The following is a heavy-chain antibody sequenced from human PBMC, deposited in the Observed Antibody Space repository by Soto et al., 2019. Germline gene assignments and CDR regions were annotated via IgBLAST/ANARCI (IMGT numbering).Heavy chain of an antibody. CDR1: GFTFSSHW. J-gene: IGHJ4*02. CDR3: ARVYYDYICGSYPIVY. D-gene: IGHD3-16*02. CDR2: IKQDGSEK. Sequence: PGGSLRLSCAASGFTFSSHWMSWVRQAPGKGLEWLASIKQDGSEKHYVDSVKGRFTISRDNAKNSLYLQMNSLRVEDTAVYYCARVYYDYICGSYPIVYWGQGTLVTVSS. V-gene: IGHV3-7*01.